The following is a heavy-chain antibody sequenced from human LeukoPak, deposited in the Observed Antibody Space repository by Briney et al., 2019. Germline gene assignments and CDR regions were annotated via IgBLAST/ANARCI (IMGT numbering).Heavy chain of an antibody. CDR1: GFTFSSYA. CDR3: ARVMRQWLVLGAEDY. J-gene: IGHJ4*02. CDR2: ISYDGSNK. V-gene: IGHV3-30*04. Sequence: PGGSLRLSCAASGFTFSSYAMHWVRQAPGKGLEWVAVISYDGSNKYYADSVKGRFTISRDNSKNTLYLQMNSLRAEDTAVYYCARVMRQWLVLGAEDYWGQGTLATVSS. D-gene: IGHD6-19*01.